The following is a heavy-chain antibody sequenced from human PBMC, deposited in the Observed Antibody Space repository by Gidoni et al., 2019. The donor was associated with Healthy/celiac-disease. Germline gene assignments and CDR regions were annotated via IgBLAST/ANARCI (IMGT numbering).Heavy chain of an antibody. CDR1: GFTFSSYA. D-gene: IGHD6-13*01. V-gene: IGHV3-23*01. Sequence: EVQLLESGGGLVKPGGSLRLSCAASGFTFSSYAMGWVSQAPGKGLGGVSAISGSGGSTYYADSVKGRFTISRDNSKNTLYLQMNSLRAEDTAVYYCAKFKEQLVLAGYWGQGTLVTVSS. J-gene: IGHJ4*02. CDR2: ISGSGGST. CDR3: AKFKEQLVLAGY.